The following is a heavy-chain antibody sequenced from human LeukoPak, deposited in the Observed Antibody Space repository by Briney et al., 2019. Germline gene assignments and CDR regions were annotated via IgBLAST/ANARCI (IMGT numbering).Heavy chain of an antibody. J-gene: IGHJ4*02. CDR1: GYTFTSYD. CDR3: ARGRGNWNDDYFDY. CDR2: MNPNSGNT. Sequence: ASVKVSCKASGYTFTSYDINWVRQATGQGLEWMGWMNPNSGNTGYAQKFRGRVTMTRNTSISTAYMELSSLRSEDTAVYYCARGRGNWNDDYFDYGGQGTLVTVSS. D-gene: IGHD1-20*01. V-gene: IGHV1-8*01.